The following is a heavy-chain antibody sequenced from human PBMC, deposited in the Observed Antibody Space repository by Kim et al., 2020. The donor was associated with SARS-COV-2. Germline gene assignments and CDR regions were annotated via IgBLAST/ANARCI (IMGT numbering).Heavy chain of an antibody. CDR1: GDSVSSNSAA. D-gene: IGHD6-19*01. CDR2: TYYRSKWYN. Sequence: SQTLSLTCAISGDSVSSNSAAWNWIRQSPSRGLEWLGRTYYRSKWYNDYAVSVKSRITINPDTSKNQFSLQLNSVTPEDTAVYYCARDLRYGLAVAGYYFDYWGQGTLVTVSS. CDR3: ARDLRYGLAVAGYYFDY. V-gene: IGHV6-1*01. J-gene: IGHJ4*02.